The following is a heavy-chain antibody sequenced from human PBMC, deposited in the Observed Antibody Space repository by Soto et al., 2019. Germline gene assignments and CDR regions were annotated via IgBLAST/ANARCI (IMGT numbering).Heavy chain of an antibody. V-gene: IGHV3-21*01. D-gene: IGHD6-13*01. CDR2: ISSNSAYI. CDR3: TRDASRDSSARGWFDP. J-gene: IGHJ5*02. Sequence: GGSLRLSCAASGFTFRSFTMNWVRQAPGKGLEWVSTISSNSAYIYYTDALRGRFTISRDNAKNSLQLQMNSLRAEDTAVYYCTRDASRDSSARGWFDPWGPGTLVTVSS. CDR1: GFTFRSFT.